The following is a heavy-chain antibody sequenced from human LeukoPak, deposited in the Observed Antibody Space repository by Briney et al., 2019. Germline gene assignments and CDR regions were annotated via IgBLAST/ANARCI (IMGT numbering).Heavy chain of an antibody. Sequence: PLETLCVTCTVSGGSISSYYWSWIRQPPGKGLEWIGYIYYSGRTNYNPSLKSRVTISVDTSTNQFSLKLSSVTAADTAVYYCARGKYYLDYWGQRTLGSASS. J-gene: IGHJ4*02. CDR1: GGSISSYY. CDR3: ARGKYYLDY. CDR2: IYYSGRT. V-gene: IGHV4-59*01.